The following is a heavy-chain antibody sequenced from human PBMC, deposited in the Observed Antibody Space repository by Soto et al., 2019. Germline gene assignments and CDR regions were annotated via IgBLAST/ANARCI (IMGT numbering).Heavy chain of an antibody. Sequence: AAVKVSCKASGFTFTNSAVQWVRQAPGERLQWIGWIIVGGGNTSYAQKFQGRVTMTRDTSTSTVYMELSSLRSEDTAVYYCARVGDGYNSYPSAPTRAAFDIWGQGTMVTVSS. V-gene: IGHV1-58*01. J-gene: IGHJ3*02. CDR1: GFTFTNSA. CDR2: IIVGGGNT. D-gene: IGHD5-12*01. CDR3: ARVGDGYNSYPSAPTRAAFDI.